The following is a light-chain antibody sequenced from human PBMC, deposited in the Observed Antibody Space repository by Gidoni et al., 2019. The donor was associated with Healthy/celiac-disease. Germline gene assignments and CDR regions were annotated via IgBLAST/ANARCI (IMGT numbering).Light chain of an antibody. CDR1: QSVISN. CDR2: GAS. J-gene: IGKJ4*01. CDR3: QQYNNWPLT. V-gene: IGKV3-15*01. Sequence: EIVMTQSPATLSVSPGERATLSCRASQSVISNLACYQQKPGQAPRLLIYGASTRATGIPARFSGSGSGTEFTLTISSLQSEDFAVYYCQQYNNWPLTFGGGTKVEIK.